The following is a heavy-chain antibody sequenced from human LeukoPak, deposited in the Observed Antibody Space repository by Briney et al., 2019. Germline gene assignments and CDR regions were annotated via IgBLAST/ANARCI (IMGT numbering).Heavy chain of an antibody. CDR3: AREGGFYLPLDY. CDR1: GGSISTTNW. J-gene: IGHJ4*02. Sequence: SETPSLTCGVSGGSISTTNWWTWVRPPPGRGLEWIGVVHLDGRTNYNPSLESRLTMSVDLSENHISLKLTSVTAADTAVYYCAREGGFYLPLDYSGQGTLVTVSP. D-gene: IGHD3-3*01. CDR2: VHLDGRT. V-gene: IGHV4-4*02.